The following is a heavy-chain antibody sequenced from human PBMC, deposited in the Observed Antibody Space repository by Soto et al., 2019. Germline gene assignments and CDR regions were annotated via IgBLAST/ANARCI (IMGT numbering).Heavy chain of an antibody. CDR3: ARDQVVVAATGNHDWFDP. D-gene: IGHD2-15*01. CDR2: IKPSGGST. J-gene: IGHJ5*02. V-gene: IGHV1-46*01. CDR1: GYTFTSYY. Sequence: ASVKVSCKASGYTFTSYYMHWVRQAPGQGLEWMGIIKPSGGSTSYAQKFQGRVTMTRDTSTSTVYMELSSLRSEGTAVYYCARDQVVVAATGNHDWFDPWGQGTLDTV.